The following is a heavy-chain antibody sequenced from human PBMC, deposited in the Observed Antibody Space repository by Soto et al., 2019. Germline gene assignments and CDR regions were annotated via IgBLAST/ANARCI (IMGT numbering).Heavy chain of an antibody. J-gene: IGHJ4*02. V-gene: IGHV4-34*01. Sequence: SSETLSLTCAVYGGSFSGYYWSWIRQPPGKGLEWIGEINHSGSTNYNPSLKSRVTISVDTSKNQFSLKLSSVTAADTAVYYCARGAVHTAAAYYLDYWGQGTLVTV. CDR2: INHSGST. CDR3: ARGAVHTAAAYYLDY. CDR1: GGSFSGYY. D-gene: IGHD2-15*01.